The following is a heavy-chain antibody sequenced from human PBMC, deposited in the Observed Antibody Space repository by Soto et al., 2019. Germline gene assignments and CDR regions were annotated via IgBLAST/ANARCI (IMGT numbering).Heavy chain of an antibody. V-gene: IGHV3-21*01. CDR3: ARDTDGLHY. J-gene: IGHJ4*02. CDR2: ISSSGSYI. CDR1: GSPFSNYG. Sequence: GGSLRLSCAASGSPFSNYGMNWVRQAPGKGLEWVSSISSSGSYIYYADSVKGRFTVSRDNAKNTLYLQMNSLRAEDTAVYYCARDTDGLHYWGQGTLVTVSS.